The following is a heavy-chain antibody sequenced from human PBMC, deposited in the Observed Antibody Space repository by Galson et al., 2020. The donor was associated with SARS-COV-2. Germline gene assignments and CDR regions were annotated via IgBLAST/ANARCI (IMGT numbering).Heavy chain of an antibody. CDR3: ARFQGGSYSLKYFDF. D-gene: IGHD1-26*01. CDR2: IYTIGTT. CDR1: GGSITGHF. Sequence: ASETLSLTSTVSGGSITGHFWSWIRKPAGKGLEWIGRIYTIGTTNYNPSLKGRVSMSIDTSKNQFSLRLNSVTAADTAVYYCARFQGGSYSLKYFDFWGQGTLVTVSS. J-gene: IGHJ4*02. V-gene: IGHV4-4*07.